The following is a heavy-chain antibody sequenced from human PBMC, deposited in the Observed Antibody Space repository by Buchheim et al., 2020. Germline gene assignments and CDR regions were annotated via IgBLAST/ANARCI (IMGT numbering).Heavy chain of an antibody. V-gene: IGHV4-4*02. J-gene: IGHJ6*03. D-gene: IGHD3-9*01. Sequence: QQQLQESGPGLVKPSETLSLTCAVSGDSFSNTNYWGWVRQPPGKGLQWIGEIFHTGDTDYNPSLRGRVTISLDKARNQFSLNLRSVTAADTAVYFCARSLHFFDWPTYSLYYMDVWGKGT. CDR2: IFHTGDT. CDR3: ARSLHFFDWPTYSLYYMDV. CDR1: GDSFSNTNY.